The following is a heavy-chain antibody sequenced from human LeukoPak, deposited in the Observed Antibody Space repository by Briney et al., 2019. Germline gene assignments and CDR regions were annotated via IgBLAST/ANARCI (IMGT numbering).Heavy chain of an antibody. CDR3: AREPRFGSYSIDY. CDR2: VKKDESEK. CDR1: GFTFSNNW. D-gene: IGHD1-26*01. V-gene: IGHV3-7*01. Sequence: GGSLRLSCAASGFTFSNNWMTWVRQAPGKGLEWVASVKKDESEKYYVDSVKGRFTISRDNAKNSLYLQMNSLRAEDTAVYYCAREPRFGSYSIDYWGQGTLVTVSS. J-gene: IGHJ4*02.